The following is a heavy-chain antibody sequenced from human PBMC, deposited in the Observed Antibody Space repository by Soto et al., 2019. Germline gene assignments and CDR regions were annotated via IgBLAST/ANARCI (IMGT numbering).Heavy chain of an antibody. CDR1: GFTFSSYA. J-gene: IGHJ4*02. Sequence: GGSLRLSCAASGFTFSSYAMHWVRQAPGKGLEWVAVISYDGSNKYYADSVKGRFTISRDNSKNTLYLQMNSLRAEDTAVYYCAREGGGSYFPEYFDYWGQGTLVTVSS. CDR2: ISYDGSNK. D-gene: IGHD1-26*01. V-gene: IGHV3-30-3*01. CDR3: AREGGGSYFPEYFDY.